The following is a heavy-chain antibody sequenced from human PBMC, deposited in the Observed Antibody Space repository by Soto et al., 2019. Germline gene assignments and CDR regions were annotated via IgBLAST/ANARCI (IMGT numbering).Heavy chain of an antibody. J-gene: IGHJ5*02. CDR3: ARDVPHIVVVPAAIDNWFDP. Sequence: QVQLVQSGAEVKKPGSSVKVSCKASGGTFSSCAISWVRQAPGQGLEWMGGIIPIFGTANYAQKFQGRVTITADESTSTAYMELSSLRSEDTAVYYCARDVPHIVVVPAAIDNWFDPWGQGTLVTVSS. CDR2: IIPIFGTA. CDR1: GGTFSSCA. D-gene: IGHD2-2*01. V-gene: IGHV1-69*01.